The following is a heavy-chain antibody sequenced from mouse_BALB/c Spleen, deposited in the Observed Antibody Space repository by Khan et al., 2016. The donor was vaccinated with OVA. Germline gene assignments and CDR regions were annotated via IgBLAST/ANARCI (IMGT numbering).Heavy chain of an antibody. CDR2: MIYSGYT. J-gene: IGHJ3*01. CDR1: GDSITSGF. CDR3: ARSTDKYAFAY. Sequence: EVQLQESGPSLVQPSQTLSLTCSVTGDSITSGFWSWIRKFPGNKLEYMGFMIYSGYTYYNPSLKGRFSITRHTSKNQYYLQLSSVTTGDTATYYGARSTDKYAFAYWGQGTLVTVSA. V-gene: IGHV3-8*02.